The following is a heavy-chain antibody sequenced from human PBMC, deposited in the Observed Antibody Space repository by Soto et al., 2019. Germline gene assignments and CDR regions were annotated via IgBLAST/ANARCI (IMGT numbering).Heavy chain of an antibody. Sequence: QVQLVESGGGVVQPGRSLRLSCAASGFTFSSYAMHWVRQAPGKGLEWVAVISYDGSNKYYADSVKGRFTISRDNSKNTLYLQMNSLRADDTAVYYCARDQAAAGTGWFDPWGQGTLVTVSS. D-gene: IGHD6-13*01. CDR2: ISYDGSNK. CDR1: GFTFSSYA. CDR3: ARDQAAAGTGWFDP. J-gene: IGHJ5*02. V-gene: IGHV3-30-3*01.